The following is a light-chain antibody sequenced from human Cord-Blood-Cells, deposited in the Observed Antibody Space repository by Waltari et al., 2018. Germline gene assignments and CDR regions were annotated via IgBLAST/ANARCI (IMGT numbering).Light chain of an antibody. CDR2: RNT. CDR3: SAWDDSLSGPWV. CDR1: SSNIGSNY. V-gene: IGLV1-47*01. Sequence: QSVLTQPPSASGTPGQRVTISCSGSSSNIGSNYVYWYQQLPGTVPTSLIYRNTQRPSGVPDRFSGSKSGTSGSLAISGLRSEDEADYYCSAWDDSLSGPWVFGGGTKLTVL. J-gene: IGLJ3*02.